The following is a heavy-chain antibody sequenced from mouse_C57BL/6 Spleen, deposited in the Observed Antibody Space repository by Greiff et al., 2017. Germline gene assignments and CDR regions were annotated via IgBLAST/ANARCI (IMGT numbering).Heavy chain of an antibody. CDR2: INPNYGTT. J-gene: IGHJ1*03. CDR3: ARATVVSLYWYFDV. D-gene: IGHD1-1*01. Sequence: EVQLQESGPELVKPGASVKISCKASGYSFTDYNMNWVKQSNGKSLEWIGVINPNYGTTSYNQQFKGKATLTVDQSSSTAYMQLNSLTSEDSAVYYGARATVVSLYWYFDVWGTGTTVTVAS. V-gene: IGHV1-39*01. CDR1: GYSFTDYN.